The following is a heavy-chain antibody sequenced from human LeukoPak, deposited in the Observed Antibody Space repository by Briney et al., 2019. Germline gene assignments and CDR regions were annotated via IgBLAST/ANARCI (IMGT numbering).Heavy chain of an antibody. CDR1: GYTFSSYA. J-gene: IGHJ5*02. D-gene: IGHD2-2*01. V-gene: IGHV1-69*05. CDR2: IIPIFGTA. CDR3: ARNYLRSLGYCSSTSCYGMFDP. Sequence: SVKVSCKASGYTFSSYAISWVRQAPGQGLEWMGGIIPIFGTANYAQKFQGRVTITTDESTSTAYMELSSLRSEDTAVYYCARNYLRSLGYCSSTSCYGMFDPWGQGTLAAVSS.